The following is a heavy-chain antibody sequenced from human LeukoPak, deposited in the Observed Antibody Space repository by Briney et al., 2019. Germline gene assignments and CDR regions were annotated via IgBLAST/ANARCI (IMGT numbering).Heavy chain of an antibody. D-gene: IGHD3-22*01. Sequence: SETLSLTCTVSGGSTSISSDYGCWSRQPPGKGLEWIGSIYYSGRTYYTPSRKRTVTISVDTSKNQFSLKLSSVTDADTAVYSCAREDRIYYGSSGYYFDWGQGTLVTVSS. J-gene: IGHJ4*02. CDR3: AREDRIYYGSSGYYFD. V-gene: IGHV4-39*07. CDR2: IYYSGRT. CDR1: GGSTSISSDY.